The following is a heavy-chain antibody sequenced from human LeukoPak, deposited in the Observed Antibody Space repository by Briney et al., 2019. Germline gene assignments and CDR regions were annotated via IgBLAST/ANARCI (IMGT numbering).Heavy chain of an antibody. CDR3: AKGHGDPFDC. V-gene: IGHV3-21*04. CDR2: ISINSNYI. J-gene: IGHJ4*02. D-gene: IGHD4-17*01. CDR1: GFTFNTYT. Sequence: GGSLRLSCAASGFTFNTYTMNWVRQAPGQGLEWVSSISINSNYIYYADSMKGRFTISRDDAKNSLYLQMNSLRVEDTAVYYCAKGHGDPFDCWGQGTLVTVSS.